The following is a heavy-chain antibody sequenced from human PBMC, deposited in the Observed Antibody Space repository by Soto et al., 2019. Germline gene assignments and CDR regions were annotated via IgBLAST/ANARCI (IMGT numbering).Heavy chain of an antibody. CDR1: GGSFSGYY. CDR3: ARAGKRYSSSWYQYYYYGMDV. V-gene: IGHV4-34*01. CDR2: INHSGST. D-gene: IGHD6-13*01. J-gene: IGHJ6*02. Sequence: SETLSLTCAVYGGSFSGYYWSWIRQPPGKGLEWIGEINHSGSTNYNPSLKSRVAISVDTSKNQFSLKLSSVTAADTAVYYCARAGKRYSSSWYQYYYYGMDVWGQGTTVTVSS.